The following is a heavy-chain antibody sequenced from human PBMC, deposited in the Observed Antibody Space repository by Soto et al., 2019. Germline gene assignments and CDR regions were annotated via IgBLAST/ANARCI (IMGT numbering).Heavy chain of an antibody. CDR2: ISGSGGST. J-gene: IGHJ4*02. Sequence: EVQLLESGGGLVQPGGSLRLSCAASGFTFSSYAMSWVRQAPGKGLEWVSVISGSGGSTYYADSVKGRFTISRDNSKNTLYLQMNSLRVEDTAVYYCAKEEWLRLTFDYWGQGTLVTVSS. CDR1: GFTFSSYA. D-gene: IGHD5-12*01. V-gene: IGHV3-23*01. CDR3: AKEEWLRLTFDY.